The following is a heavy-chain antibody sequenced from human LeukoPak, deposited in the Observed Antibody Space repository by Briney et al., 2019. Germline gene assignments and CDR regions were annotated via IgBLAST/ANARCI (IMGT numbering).Heavy chain of an antibody. CDR1: GFTVSSNY. D-gene: IGHD5-24*01. CDR3: ASTIEGYNSRMS. J-gene: IGHJ4*02. CDR2: IYSGGST. V-gene: IGHV3-66*01. Sequence: PGGSLRLSCAASGFTVSSNYMSWVRQAPGKGLEWVSVIYSGGSTYYADSVKGRFIISRDNSKNTLYLQMSSLRAEDTAVYYCASTIEGYNSRMSWGQGTLVTVSS.